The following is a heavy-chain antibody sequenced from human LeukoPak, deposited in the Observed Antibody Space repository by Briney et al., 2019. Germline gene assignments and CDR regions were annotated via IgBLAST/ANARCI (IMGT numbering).Heavy chain of an antibody. V-gene: IGHV3-74*01. J-gene: IGHJ5*02. CDR2: INTDGSGT. CDR3: ARAAYSSSWYVPGWFDP. Sequence: GGSLRLSCAASGFTFSSYWMHWVRQAPGKGLVWVSRINTDGSGTSYADSVKGRFTISRDNAKNTLYLQMNSLRAEDTAVYYCARAAYSSSWYVPGWFDPWGQGTLVTVSS. CDR1: GFTFSSYW. D-gene: IGHD6-13*01.